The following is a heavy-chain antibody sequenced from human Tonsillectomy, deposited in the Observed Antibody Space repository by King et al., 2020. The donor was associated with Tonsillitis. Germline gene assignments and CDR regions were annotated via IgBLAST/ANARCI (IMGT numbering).Heavy chain of an antibody. V-gene: IGHV3-15*01. CDR1: GFTFSNAW. Sequence: VQLVESGGGLVKPGGSLRLSCAVSGFTFSNAWMTWVRQAPGKGLEWVGHIKRKTEGGTTDYAAPVKGRFTISREDSKNTLYLQMNSLKTEDTAVYYCTTVRGSGWRVEYYYYGMDVWGQGTTVTVSS. J-gene: IGHJ6*02. D-gene: IGHD6-19*01. CDR2: IKRKTEGGTT. CDR3: TTVRGSGWRVEYYYYGMDV.